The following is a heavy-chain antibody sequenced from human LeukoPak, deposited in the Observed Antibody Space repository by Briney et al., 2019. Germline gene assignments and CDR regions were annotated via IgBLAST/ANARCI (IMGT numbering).Heavy chain of an antibody. CDR1: GGSISSYY. V-gene: IGHV4-59*01. CDR2: IYYSGST. CDR3: ARGRGDY. Sequence: SETLSLTCTVSGGSISSYYWSWIRQPPGKGLEWIGYIYYSGSTNYNPSLKSRVTISVDTSKNQFSLKLSSVTAADTAVYYCARGRGDYWGQGTLVTVSS. D-gene: IGHD3-10*01. J-gene: IGHJ4*02.